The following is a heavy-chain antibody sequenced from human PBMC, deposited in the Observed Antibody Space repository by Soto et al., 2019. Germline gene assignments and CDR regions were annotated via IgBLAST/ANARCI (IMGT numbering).Heavy chain of an antibody. D-gene: IGHD1-1*01. J-gene: IGHJ6*02. Sequence: GGSLRLSCSASGFTFSSYSMHWVRQSPRKGLEYLSHVSGDGVRIYYADSVKGRFTISRDNSKNTLYLQMSSLRPDDSAVYYCAKALDGIDDYFYAMGVWGQGTTVTVSS. CDR3: AKALDGIDDYFYAMGV. CDR1: GFTFSSYS. V-gene: IGHV3-64D*06. CDR2: VSGDGVRI.